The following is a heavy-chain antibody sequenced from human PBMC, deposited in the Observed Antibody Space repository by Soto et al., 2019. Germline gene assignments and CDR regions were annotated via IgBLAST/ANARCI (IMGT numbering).Heavy chain of an antibody. CDR1: GFSFSNHG. J-gene: IGHJ4*02. CDR3: ARNSRATVAGAPDY. CDR2: ISYDGSNK. V-gene: IGHV3-30*03. D-gene: IGHD6-19*01. Sequence: PGGSLRLSCVASGFSFSNHGMHWVRQAPGKGLEWVAVISYDGSNKDYVESVKGRFTISRDNSKNTLYLQINSLWVEDTAVFYCARNSRATVAGAPDYWGQGTQVTVSS.